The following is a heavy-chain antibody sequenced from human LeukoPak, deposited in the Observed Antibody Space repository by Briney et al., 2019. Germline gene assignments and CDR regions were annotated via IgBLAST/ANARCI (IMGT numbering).Heavy chain of an antibody. CDR3: ARDREYSYGPSWPGSL. V-gene: IGHV3-30-3*01. CDR2: ISYDGSNK. D-gene: IGHD5-18*01. CDR1: GFTFSSYA. J-gene: IGHJ4*02. Sequence: GGSLRLSCAASGFTFSSYAMRWVRQAPGKGLEWVAVISYDGSNKYYADSVKGRFTISRDNSKNTLYLQMNSLRAGDTAVYYCARDREYSYGPSWPGSLWGQGTLVTVSS.